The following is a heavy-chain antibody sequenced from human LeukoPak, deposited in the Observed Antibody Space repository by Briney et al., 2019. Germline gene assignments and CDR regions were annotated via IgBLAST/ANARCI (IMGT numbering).Heavy chain of an antibody. V-gene: IGHV3-30*02. D-gene: IGHD1-26*01. CDR1: GFTFSSYG. CDR3: ARSPGILGANYFDY. Sequence: PGGSLRLSCAASGFTFSSYGMHWVRQAPGKGLEWVAFIRYDGSNKYYADSVKGRFTISRDKSKSTLYLQMNSLSGEDTAVYYCARSPGILGANYFDYWGQGTLVTVSS. J-gene: IGHJ4*02. CDR2: IRYDGSNK.